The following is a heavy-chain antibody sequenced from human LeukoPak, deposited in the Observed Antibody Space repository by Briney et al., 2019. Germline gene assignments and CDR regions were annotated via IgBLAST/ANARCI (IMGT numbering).Heavy chain of an antibody. CDR1: GTSISLSNW. J-gene: IGHJ4*02. CDR2: IYHGGTT. Sequence: PSETLSLTCAVSGTSISLSNWWTWVRQPPGKGLEWIGEIYHGGTTNYNPSLKSRVTISLDKSRNQFSLNLNSVSAADTAVYYCARSYFGSGTFNGFDYWGQGTLVTVSS. V-gene: IGHV4-4*02. CDR3: ARSYFGSGTFNGFDY. D-gene: IGHD3-10*01.